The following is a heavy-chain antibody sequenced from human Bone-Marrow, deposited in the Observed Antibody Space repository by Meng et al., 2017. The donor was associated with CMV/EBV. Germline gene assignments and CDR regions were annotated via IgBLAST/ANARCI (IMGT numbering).Heavy chain of an antibody. CDR2: INPNSGGT. V-gene: IGHV1-2*02. Sequence: ASVKVSCKASGYTFTGYYMHWVRQAPGQGLEWMGWINPNSGGTNYAQKFQGRVTMTRDTSISTAYMELSRLRSDDTAVYYCARDIVVVPAAIEDGMDVWGQGTTVTSYS. CDR3: ARDIVVVPAAIEDGMDV. J-gene: IGHJ6*01. D-gene: IGHD2-2*02. CDR1: GYTFTGYY.